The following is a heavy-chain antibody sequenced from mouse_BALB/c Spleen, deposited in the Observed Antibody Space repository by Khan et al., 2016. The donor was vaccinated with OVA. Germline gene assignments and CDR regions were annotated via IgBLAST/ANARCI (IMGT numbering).Heavy chain of an antibody. V-gene: IGHV1-7*01. Sequence: VKLLESGAELAKPGASVKMSCKASGYTFTSYWMHWVKQRPGQGLEWIGYINPSTGYSEYNQKFKDKATLTADKSSSTADMQLSSLTSDDSAVYYCANHGSSSAWFAYWGQVTLVTVSA. CDR3: ANHGSSSAWFAY. D-gene: IGHD1-1*01. CDR2: INPSTGYS. CDR1: GYTFTSYW. J-gene: IGHJ3*01.